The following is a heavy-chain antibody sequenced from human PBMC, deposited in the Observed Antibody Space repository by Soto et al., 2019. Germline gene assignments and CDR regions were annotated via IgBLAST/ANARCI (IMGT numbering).Heavy chain of an antibody. V-gene: IGHV4-30-2*01. CDR3: ASSHAGAHITAAVH. Sequence: PSETLSLTCAVSGGSISSDGYSWSWIRQPPGKGLEWIGYIYHSGSTYYNPSLKSRVTISVDRSKNQFSLKLSSVTAADTAVYYCASSHAGAHITAAVHWGQGTLLTVSS. CDR2: IYHSGST. CDR1: GGSISSDGYS. D-gene: IGHD6-13*01. J-gene: IGHJ4*02.